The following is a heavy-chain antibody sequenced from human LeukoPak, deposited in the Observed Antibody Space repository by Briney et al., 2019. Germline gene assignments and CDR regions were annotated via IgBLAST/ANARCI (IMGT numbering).Heavy chain of an antibody. CDR2: INHSGST. CDR1: GGSFSGYY. J-gene: IGHJ4*02. Sequence: SETLSLTCAVYGGSFSGYYWSWIRQPPGKGLEWIGEINHSGSTNYNPSLKSRATISVDTSKNQFSLKLSSVTAADTAVYYCARVMKIFGVAHFDYWGQGTLVTVSS. V-gene: IGHV4-34*01. D-gene: IGHD3-3*01. CDR3: ARVMKIFGVAHFDY.